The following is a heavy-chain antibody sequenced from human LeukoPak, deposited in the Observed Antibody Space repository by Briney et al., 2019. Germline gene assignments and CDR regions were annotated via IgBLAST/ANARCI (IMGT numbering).Heavy chain of an antibody. V-gene: IGHV3-21*01. D-gene: IGHD5-18*01. CDR2: ISSSGNYI. J-gene: IGHJ4*02. CDR3: ARRATTERGHSYGLDF. CDR1: KFTFSNYH. Sequence: GGSLRLSCAASKFTFSNYHMSWVRQAPGKGLEWVSFISSSGNYIYYADSVKGRFTISRDNAKNSLYLQMNSLRAEDTAMYYCARRATTERGHSYGLDFWGQGTLVTVSS.